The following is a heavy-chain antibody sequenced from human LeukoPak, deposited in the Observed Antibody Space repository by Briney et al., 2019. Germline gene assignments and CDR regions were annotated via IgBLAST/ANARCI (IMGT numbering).Heavy chain of an antibody. D-gene: IGHD3-9*01. V-gene: IGHV1-69*01. CDR3: ARGNYDILGRAGAFDI. J-gene: IGHJ3*02. Sequence: SVKVSCKASGGTFSSYAISWVRQAPGQGLEWMGGIIPILGTANYAQKFQGRVTITADESTSTAYMELSSLRSEDTAVYYCARGNYDILGRAGAFDIWGQGTMVTVSS. CDR1: GGTFSSYA. CDR2: IIPILGTA.